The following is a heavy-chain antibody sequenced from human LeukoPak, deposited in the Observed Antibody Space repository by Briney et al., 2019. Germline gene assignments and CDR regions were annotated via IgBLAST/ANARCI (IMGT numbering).Heavy chain of an antibody. V-gene: IGHV3-20*04. Sequence: GGSLRLSCAASGFTFDDYGMSWVRQAPGKGLEWVSGINWNGGSTGYADSVKGRFTISRDNAKNSLYLQMNSLRAEDTALYYGARDGGGSYHDYWGQGTLVTVSS. CDR1: GFTFDDYG. CDR2: INWNGGST. CDR3: ARDGGGSYHDY. D-gene: IGHD1-26*01. J-gene: IGHJ4*02.